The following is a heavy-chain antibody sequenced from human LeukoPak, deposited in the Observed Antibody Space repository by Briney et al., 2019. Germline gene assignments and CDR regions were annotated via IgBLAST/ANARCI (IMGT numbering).Heavy chain of an antibody. J-gene: IGHJ4*02. CDR3: ARNLIPEQLVLNF. Sequence: KPSETLSLTYTVSGGSISNYYWNWIRQPPGKGLEWIGYIYYTGSTNYNPSLKSRVTTSVDTSKNQFSLNLRSVTPEDTAVYYCARNLIPEQLVLNFWGQGTLVTVSS. V-gene: IGHV4-59*01. CDR1: GGSISNYY. D-gene: IGHD6-13*01. CDR2: IYYTGST.